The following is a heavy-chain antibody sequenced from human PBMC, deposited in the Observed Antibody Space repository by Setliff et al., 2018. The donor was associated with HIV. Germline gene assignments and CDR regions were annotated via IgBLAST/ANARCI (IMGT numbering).Heavy chain of an antibody. CDR1: GGSISSNHW. Sequence: SETLSLTCAVSGGSISSNHWWSWVRQPPGKGLEWIGEMHHSGSNNYNPSLTSRVTISVDKSKNQFSLKLASVTAADTAVYYCASGEPYYYDSTGYSGNYFDYWGQGTLVTVSS. CDR2: MHHSGSN. D-gene: IGHD3-22*01. CDR3: ASGEPYYYDSTGYSGNYFDY. J-gene: IGHJ4*02. V-gene: IGHV4-4*02.